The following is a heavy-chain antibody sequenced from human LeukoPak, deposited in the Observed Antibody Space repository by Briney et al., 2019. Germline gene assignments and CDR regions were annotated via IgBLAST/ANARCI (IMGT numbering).Heavy chain of an antibody. CDR1: GGTFSSYA. J-gene: IGHJ5*02. V-gene: IGHV1-69*04. Sequence: EASVEVSCKASGGTFSSYAISWVRQAPGQGLEWMGRIIPILGIANYAQKFQGRVTITADKSTSTAYMELSSLRSEDTAVYYCARAELYYDILTGYYAPNDNWFDPWGQGTLVTVSS. CDR2: IIPILGIA. CDR3: ARAELYYDILTGYYAPNDNWFDP. D-gene: IGHD3-9*01.